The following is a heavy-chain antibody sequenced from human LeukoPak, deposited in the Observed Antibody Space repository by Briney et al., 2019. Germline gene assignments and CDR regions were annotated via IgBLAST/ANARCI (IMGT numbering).Heavy chain of an antibody. D-gene: IGHD3-10*01. Sequence: SETLSLTCTVSGGSISSYYWSWIRQPPGKGLEWIGYIYYSGSTNYNPSLKSRVPISVDTSKNQLSLKLTSVTAADTAVYYCARLRGQYFDYWGQGTLVTVSS. CDR3: ARLRGQYFDY. CDR1: GGSISSYY. CDR2: IYYSGST. J-gene: IGHJ4*02. V-gene: IGHV4-59*01.